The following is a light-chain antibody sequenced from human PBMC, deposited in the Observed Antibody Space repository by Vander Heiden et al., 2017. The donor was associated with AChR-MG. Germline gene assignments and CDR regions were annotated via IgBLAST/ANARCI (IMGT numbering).Light chain of an antibody. CDR3: QVWDSTGDHPWV. J-gene: IGLJ3*02. CDR1: NIGGKS. Sequence: SYELTQTPSVSVAPGQTGRSPGEGTNIGGKSVHWCQQKPGQAPAWVVYDDSDRPSGIPERFSGSNTGNTATLIISGVEVGDEADYYCQVWDSTGDHPWVFGGGTKLTVL. CDR2: DDS. V-gene: IGLV3-21*02.